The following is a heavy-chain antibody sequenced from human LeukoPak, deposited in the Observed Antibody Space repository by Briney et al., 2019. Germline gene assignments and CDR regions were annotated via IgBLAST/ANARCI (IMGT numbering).Heavy chain of an antibody. D-gene: IGHD2-8*02. J-gene: IGHJ4*02. CDR1: GFTFSSYA. CDR3: AREEGLVLDY. Sequence: GGSLRLSCAASGFTFSSYAVSWVRQAPGKGLEWVSAISGSGGSTYYADSVKGRFTISRDYSKNTLYLQMNSLRAEDTAVYYCAREEGLVLDYWGQGTLVTVSS. V-gene: IGHV3-23*01. CDR2: ISGSGGST.